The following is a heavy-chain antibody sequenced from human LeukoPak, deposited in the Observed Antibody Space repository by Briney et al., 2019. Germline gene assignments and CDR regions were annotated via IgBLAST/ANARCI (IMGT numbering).Heavy chain of an antibody. CDR1: FSTFNKAW. Sequence: PGGSLRLSCAASFSTFNKAWMNWVRQAPVKGLEWVGRIKSRADGGTTDYATPVKDRFTISRDDSENTAFLQMNSLKTEDTAIYYCSTHPTSGFWGQGTLVTVSS. CDR2: IKSRADGGTT. D-gene: IGHD2-15*01. J-gene: IGHJ4*02. CDR3: STHPTSGF. V-gene: IGHV3-15*07.